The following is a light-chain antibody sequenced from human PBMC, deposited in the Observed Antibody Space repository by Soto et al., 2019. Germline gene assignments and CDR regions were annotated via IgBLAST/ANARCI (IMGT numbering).Light chain of an antibody. J-gene: IGKJ5*01. V-gene: IGKV3D-20*02. CDR1: QSVSSSY. CDR3: QQHTNWPPTVT. Sequence: IVLTQSPGTLSLSPGERATLSCRASQSVSSSYFAWYQQKPGQAPRLLLYGASSRATGIPDRFSGSGSGTDFTLTISSLEPEDFAVYYCQQHTNWPPTVTFGQGTRLEIK. CDR2: GAS.